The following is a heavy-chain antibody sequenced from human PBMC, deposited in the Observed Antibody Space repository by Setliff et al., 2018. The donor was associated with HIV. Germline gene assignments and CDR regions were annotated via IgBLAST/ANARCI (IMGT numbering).Heavy chain of an antibody. CDR1: GDSISSYY. Sequence: SETLSLTCTVSGDSISSYYWSWIRQPPGKGLEWIGYIYTSGITDYNPSLKSRVTISGDTSKNQFSLKLSSVTAADTAVYYCARDYSGWYYFDCWGQGTLVTVSS. J-gene: IGHJ4*02. D-gene: IGHD6-19*01. V-gene: IGHV4-4*08. CDR2: IYTSGIT. CDR3: ARDYSGWYYFDC.